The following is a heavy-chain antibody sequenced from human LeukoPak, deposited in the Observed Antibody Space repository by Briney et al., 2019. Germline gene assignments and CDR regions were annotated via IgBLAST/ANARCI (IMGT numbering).Heavy chain of an antibody. CDR1: GGTFSSYA. D-gene: IGHD2-2*01. V-gene: IGHV1-18*01. CDR3: ARASRTQREIVVVPAAMVY. CDR2: ISAYNGNT. Sequence: ASVKVSCKASGGTFSSYAISWVRQAPGQGLEWMGWISAYNGNTNYAQKLQGRVTMTTDTSTSTAYMELRSLRSDDTAVYYCARASRTQREIVVVPAAMVYWGQGTLVTVSS. J-gene: IGHJ4*02.